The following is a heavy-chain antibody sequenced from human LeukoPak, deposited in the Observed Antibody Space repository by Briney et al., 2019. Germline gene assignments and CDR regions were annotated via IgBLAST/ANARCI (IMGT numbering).Heavy chain of an antibody. D-gene: IGHD6-19*01. CDR1: GFTFSSYA. V-gene: IGHV3-48*01. CDR3: ARDRIKQWLVLSYGMDV. J-gene: IGHJ6*02. CDR2: ISSPSTNI. Sequence: PGGSLRLSCAASGFTFSSYAMSWVRQAPGKGLEWVAYISSPSTNIYYVDSVKGRFTISRDNAKNSLYLQMNSLRAEDTAVYYCARDRIKQWLVLSYGMDVWGQGTTVTVSS.